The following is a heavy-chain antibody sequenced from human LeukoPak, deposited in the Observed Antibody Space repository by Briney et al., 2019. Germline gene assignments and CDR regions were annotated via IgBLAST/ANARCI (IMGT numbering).Heavy chain of an antibody. J-gene: IGHJ5*02. CDR2: IYYSGST. CDR3: ARVVRDRGVILPWFDP. Sequence: TSETLSLTCTVSGGSISSNHYYWGWIRQPPGKGLEWIGSIYYSGSTYYNPSLKSRVTISVDTSKNQFSMNLNSVTAADTAVYYCARVVRDRGVILPWFDPWGQGTLVTVSS. D-gene: IGHD3-10*01. CDR1: GGSISSNHYY. V-gene: IGHV4-39*07.